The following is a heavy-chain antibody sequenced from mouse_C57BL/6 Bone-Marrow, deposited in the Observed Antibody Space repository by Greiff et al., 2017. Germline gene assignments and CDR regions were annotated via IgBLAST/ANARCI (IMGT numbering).Heavy chain of an antibody. J-gene: IGHJ4*01. CDR3: ARKPTVVAEDWYYAMDY. V-gene: IGHV2-2*01. CDR1: GFSLTSYG. Sequence: QVQLKESGPGLVQPSQSLSITCTVSGFSLTSYGVHWVRQSPGKGLEWLGVIWSGGSTDYNAAFISRLSISKDNSKSQVFFKMNSLQADDTAIYYCARKPTVVAEDWYYAMDYWGQGTSVTVSS. D-gene: IGHD1-1*01. CDR2: IWSGGST.